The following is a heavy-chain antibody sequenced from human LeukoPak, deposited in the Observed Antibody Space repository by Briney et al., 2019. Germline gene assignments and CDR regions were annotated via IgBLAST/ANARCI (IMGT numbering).Heavy chain of an antibody. Sequence: ASVKVSCKASGYTFTGYYIHWVRQAPGQGPEWMGWIYPHSGGTNYAQKFQGRVTMARDTSISTAYMELSRLRSDDTAVYYCARDQVDAGSYFAFFDYWGQATLVTVSS. V-gene: IGHV1-2*02. CDR3: ARDQVDAGSYFAFFDY. CDR2: IYPHSGGT. CDR1: GYTFTGYY. D-gene: IGHD1-26*01. J-gene: IGHJ4*02.